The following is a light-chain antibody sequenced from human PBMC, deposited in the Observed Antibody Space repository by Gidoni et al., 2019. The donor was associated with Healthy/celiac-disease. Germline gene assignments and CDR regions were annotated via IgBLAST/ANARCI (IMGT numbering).Light chain of an antibody. V-gene: IGKV3-15*01. CDR1: QSVSSN. Sequence: DIVMTQSPATLSVSPGERATLSCRASQSVSSNLAWYQQKPGQAPRLLIYGASTRATGIPARFSGSGSGTEFTLTISSLQSEDFAVYYCQYRDTFXXXTKLEIK. CDR3: QYRDT. CDR2: GAS. J-gene: IGKJ2*01.